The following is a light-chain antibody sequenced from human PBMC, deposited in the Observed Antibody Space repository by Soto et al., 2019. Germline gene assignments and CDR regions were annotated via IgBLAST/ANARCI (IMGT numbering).Light chain of an antibody. V-gene: IGLV2-8*01. CDR1: KNDIGVYDF. CDR3: ASLITTSFV. Sequence: QSALAQPPSASGSPGQSVTISCTGTKNDIGVYDFVSWYQHHPGKAPKLMISEVSNRPSGVSDRFSGSKSGNTASLTISGLKAEHEDHYYCASLITTSFVFGTGTKVTVL. CDR2: EVS. J-gene: IGLJ1*01.